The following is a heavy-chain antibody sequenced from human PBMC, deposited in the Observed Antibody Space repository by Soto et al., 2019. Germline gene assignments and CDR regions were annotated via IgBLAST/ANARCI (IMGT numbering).Heavy chain of an antibody. V-gene: IGHV3-23*01. D-gene: IGHD5-18*01. Sequence: GGSLRLSCAASGFTFSTYAMAWVRQAPGKGLEWVSGVSASGLNTDYADSVKGRFTISRDNSKNTLYLQMNSLRAEDTAVYYCARSPARGFSYGSFFDYWGQGTLVTVSS. J-gene: IGHJ4*02. CDR1: GFTFSTYA. CDR2: VSASGLNT. CDR3: ARSPARGFSYGSFFDY.